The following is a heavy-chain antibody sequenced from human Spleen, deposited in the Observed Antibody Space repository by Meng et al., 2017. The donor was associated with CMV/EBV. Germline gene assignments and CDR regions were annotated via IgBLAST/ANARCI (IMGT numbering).Heavy chain of an antibody. CDR2: ISTSNGNT. V-gene: IGHV1-18*01. D-gene: IGHD1-1*01. CDR1: DYTFTSFG. Sequence: ASVKVSCKASDYTFTSFGMNWVRQAPGQGLEWMGWISTSNGNTNYAQKFQGRVTLTRDTSISTAYMELSRLRSDDTAVYYCARETTVGKTFDIWGQGTMVTVSS. J-gene: IGHJ3*02. CDR3: ARETTVGKTFDI.